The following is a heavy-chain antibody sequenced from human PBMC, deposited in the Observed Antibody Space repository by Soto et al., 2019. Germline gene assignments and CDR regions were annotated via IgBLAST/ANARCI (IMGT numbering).Heavy chain of an antibody. CDR3: AKEHRYCSGGSCYFFDY. Sequence: PGGSLRLSCAASGFTFSSYAMSWVRQAPGKGLEWVSAISGSGGSTYYADSVKGRFTISRDNSKNTLYLQMNSLRAEDTAVYYCAKEHRYCSGGSCYFFDYWGQGTLVTVSS. CDR1: GFTFSSYA. V-gene: IGHV3-23*01. CDR2: ISGSGGST. J-gene: IGHJ4*02. D-gene: IGHD2-15*01.